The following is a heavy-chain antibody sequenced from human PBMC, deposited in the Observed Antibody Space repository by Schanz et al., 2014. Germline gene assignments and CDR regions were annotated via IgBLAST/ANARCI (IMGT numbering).Heavy chain of an antibody. Sequence: QVQLVESGGGVVQPGRSLRLSCAASGFIFSNYGMHWVRQAPGKGLEWVAVIWSDGSGKYYADSVKGRFTVFRDNSKRTLYLEINDPRAEDTAVYYCAKDSCSSTTCCGYGMDVWGQGSTVTVSS. D-gene: IGHD2-2*01. CDR3: AKDSCSSTTCCGYGMDV. J-gene: IGHJ6*02. CDR2: IWSDGSGK. V-gene: IGHV3-33*06. CDR1: GFIFSNYG.